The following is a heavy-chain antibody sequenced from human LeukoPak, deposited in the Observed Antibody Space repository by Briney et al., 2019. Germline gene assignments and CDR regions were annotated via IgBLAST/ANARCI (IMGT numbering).Heavy chain of an antibody. J-gene: IGHJ4*02. CDR3: ARVRDYLFDY. Sequence: GASVKVSCKASGYTFTSHGISWVRQAPGQALEWMGWIRPSTGDTDYALNLQGRVTLTTDTSTSTAYMELRSLRSDDTAVYYCARVRDYLFDYWGQGTLVTVSS. V-gene: IGHV1-18*01. CDR1: GYTFTSHG. CDR2: IRPSTGDT. D-gene: IGHD2/OR15-2a*01.